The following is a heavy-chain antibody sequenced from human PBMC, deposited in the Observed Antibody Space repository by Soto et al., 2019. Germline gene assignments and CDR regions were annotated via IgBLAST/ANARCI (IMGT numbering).Heavy chain of an antibody. Sequence: LRLSCAASGFTFSSYGMHWVRQAPGKGLEWVAVISYDGSNKYYADSVKGRFTISRDNSKNTLYLQMNSLRAEDTAVYYCAKGYSSSWPCDYWGQGTLVTVSS. CDR1: GFTFSSYG. D-gene: IGHD6-13*01. CDR3: AKGYSSSWPCDY. J-gene: IGHJ4*02. CDR2: ISYDGSNK. V-gene: IGHV3-30*18.